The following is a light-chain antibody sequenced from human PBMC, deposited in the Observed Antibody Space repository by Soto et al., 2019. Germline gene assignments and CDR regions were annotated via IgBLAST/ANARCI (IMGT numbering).Light chain of an antibody. CDR1: QSVSSN. CDR3: HQYNNWPPWT. CDR2: GAS. V-gene: IGKV3-15*01. Sequence: EIVMTQSPATLSVSPGERATLSCRASQSVSSNLAWYQQKPGQAPRLLIYGASTRATGIPARFSGSGSGTEVTLTFSSLQSADFAVYYCHQYNNWPPWTFGQGTNVEIK. J-gene: IGKJ1*01.